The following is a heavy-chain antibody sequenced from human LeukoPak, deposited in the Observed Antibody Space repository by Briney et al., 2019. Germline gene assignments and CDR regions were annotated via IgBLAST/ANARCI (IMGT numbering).Heavy chain of an antibody. J-gene: IGHJ3*02. D-gene: IGHD2-21*02. CDR1: GYTFTDYY. CDR2: INPNSGST. CDR3: ARGWVVVTAPGVCDI. Sequence: GASVKVSCKASGYTFTDYYIQWVRQAPGQGLEWMGWINPNSGSTKYAQKFQGRVTMTRDTSISTAYMELSRLRSDDTAVYYCARGWVVVTAPGVCDIWGQGTKVTVSS. V-gene: IGHV1-2*02.